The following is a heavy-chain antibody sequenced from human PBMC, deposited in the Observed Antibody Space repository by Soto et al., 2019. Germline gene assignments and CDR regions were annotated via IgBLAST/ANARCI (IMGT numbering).Heavy chain of an antibody. Sequence: VQLQESGPGLVKPSQTLSLTCSVSGGSISSGAYYWSWIRQQPGKGLEWIGYIYYGGSTYYSLSLKCPATISVDSSVNQFSLTLSSVTAADTAVYYCATFYGSGSYYPDYWGHGMLVTVSS. D-gene: IGHD3-10*01. CDR1: GGSISSGAYY. CDR3: ATFYGSGSYYPDY. J-gene: IGHJ4*01. CDR2: IYYGGST. V-gene: IGHV4-31*01.